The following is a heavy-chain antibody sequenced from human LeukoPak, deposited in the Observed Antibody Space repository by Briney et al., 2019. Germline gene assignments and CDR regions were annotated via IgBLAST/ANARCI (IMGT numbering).Heavy chain of an antibody. CDR2: ISGSGGST. V-gene: IGHV3-23*01. CDR1: GFTFSSYA. CDR3: AKGERYFDWLADREDAFDI. Sequence: GGSLRLSCAASGFTFSSYAMSWVRQAPGKGLERVSAISGSGGSTYYADFVKGRFNISRDNHKNTLYLQMNSMRAEDTGVYYCAKGERYFDWLADREDAFDIWGQGTMVTVSS. D-gene: IGHD3-9*01. J-gene: IGHJ3*02.